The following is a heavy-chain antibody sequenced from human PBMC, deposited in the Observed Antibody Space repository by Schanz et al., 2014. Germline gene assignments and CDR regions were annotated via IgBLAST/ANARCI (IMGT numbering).Heavy chain of an antibody. J-gene: IGHJ4*02. V-gene: IGHV3-48*04. Sequence: EVRLVESGGGLVQPGGSLRLSCEASGFDFNSYSMNWVRQVPGKGLEWLSYIATSSSTRHYADSVKGRFTISRDNAKNTLYLQMNSLRAEDTAVYYCARDSRPNYDFLTAYYSIDYWGQGTLVTASS. D-gene: IGHD3-9*01. CDR2: IATSSSTR. CDR3: ARDSRPNYDFLTAYYSIDY. CDR1: GFDFNSYS.